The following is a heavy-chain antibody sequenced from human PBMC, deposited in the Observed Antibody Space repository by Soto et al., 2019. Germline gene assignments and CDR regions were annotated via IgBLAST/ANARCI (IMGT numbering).Heavy chain of an antibody. Sequence: GGSLRLSCAASGFTFSSYSMNWVRQAPGKGLEWVSSISSSSSYIYYADSVKGRFTISRDNAKNSLYLQMNSLRAEDTAVYYCAREFRALAGDPIDYWGQGTLVTVSS. D-gene: IGHD6-19*01. CDR2: ISSSSSYI. CDR1: GFTFSSYS. J-gene: IGHJ4*02. V-gene: IGHV3-21*01. CDR3: AREFRALAGDPIDY.